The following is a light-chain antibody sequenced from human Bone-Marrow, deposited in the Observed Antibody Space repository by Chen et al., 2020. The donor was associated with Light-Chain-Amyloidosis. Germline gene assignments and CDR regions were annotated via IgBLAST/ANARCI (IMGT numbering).Light chain of an antibody. V-gene: IGLV3-25*03. CDR1: DLPTKY. CDR2: RDT. CDR3: QSADSSGTYEVI. J-gene: IGLJ2*01. Sequence: SYELTQPPSVSVSPGQTARITCSGDDLPTKYAYWYQLQPGQAPVLVLHRDTERHSGIAERFSGASSGTTATLTISGGQAEDEADYHGQSADSSGTYEVIFGGGTKLTVL.